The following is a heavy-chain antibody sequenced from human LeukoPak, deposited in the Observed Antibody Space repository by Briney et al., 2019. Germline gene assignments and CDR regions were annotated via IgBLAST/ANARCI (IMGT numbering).Heavy chain of an antibody. J-gene: IGHJ4*02. CDR2: VYSGGST. CDR1: GFIVNYNY. Sequence: GGSLRLSCAASGFIVNYNYMSWVRQPPGKGLEWVSVVYSGGSTYYADSVKGRFTISRDNSKNMVYLQMNSLRVEDTAVYYCAKQSYARSLGEGGPGTLVSVSS. V-gene: IGHV3-66*04. CDR3: AKQSYARSLGE. D-gene: IGHD2-8*01.